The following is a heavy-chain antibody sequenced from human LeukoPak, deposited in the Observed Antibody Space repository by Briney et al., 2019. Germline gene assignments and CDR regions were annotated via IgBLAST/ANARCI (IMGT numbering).Heavy chain of an antibody. CDR2: LYIGGNT. D-gene: IGHD5-18*01. J-gene: IGHJ4*02. V-gene: IGHV3-53*01. CDR3: TTAAGYNYGQY. Sequence: PGGSPRLACAASGFAFSDSWMTWIRQAPGKGLEWVSALYIGGNTYYADSVRGRFTISRDNSKNTLYLQMNSLRAEDTAIYYCTTAAGYNYGQYWGQGTLVTVSS. CDR1: GFAFSDSW.